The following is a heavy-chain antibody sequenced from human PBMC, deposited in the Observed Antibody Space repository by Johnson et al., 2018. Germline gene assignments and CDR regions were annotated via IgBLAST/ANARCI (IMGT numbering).Heavy chain of an antibody. CDR1: GFTFSNAW. Sequence: VQLVQSGGGLVKPGGSLRLSCAASGFTFSNAWMNWVRPVPGKGLEWVGRIKSKTDNETIDYAAPVKGRFTIPRDDSGNTLYLQMNNLKTEDPAVYYCCIIGMRVVVTYEAFESWGQGTMVTVSA. CDR3: CIIGMRVVVTYEAFES. D-gene: IGHD3-22*01. CDR2: IKSKTDNETI. J-gene: IGHJ3*02. V-gene: IGHV3-15*07.